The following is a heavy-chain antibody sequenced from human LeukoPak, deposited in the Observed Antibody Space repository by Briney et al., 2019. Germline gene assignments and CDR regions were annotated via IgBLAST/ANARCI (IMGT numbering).Heavy chain of an antibody. Sequence: GGSLRLSCAASGFTFSSYGMHWVRQAPGKGLEWVAVIWYDGSYQYYADSVKGRFTISRDNSKNTLYLQMNSLRAEDTAVYYCARDSYGMDVWGQGTTVTVSS. CDR2: IWYDGSYQ. CDR1: GFTFSSYG. CDR3: ARDSYGMDV. J-gene: IGHJ6*02. V-gene: IGHV3-33*01.